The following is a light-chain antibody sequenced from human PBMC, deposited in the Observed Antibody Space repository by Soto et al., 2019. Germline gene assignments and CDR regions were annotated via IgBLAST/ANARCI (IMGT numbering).Light chain of an antibody. V-gene: IGKV3-15*01. Sequence: EIVMTQSPATLSVSPGERATLSCRASQSVSSSLVWYQQKPGQAPRLLIYGASTRATGIPARFSGSGSGTEFILTVSSLQSEDFAVYYCQQYNNWPSWTFGQGTKVEIK. CDR3: QQYNNWPSWT. CDR1: QSVSSS. J-gene: IGKJ1*01. CDR2: GAS.